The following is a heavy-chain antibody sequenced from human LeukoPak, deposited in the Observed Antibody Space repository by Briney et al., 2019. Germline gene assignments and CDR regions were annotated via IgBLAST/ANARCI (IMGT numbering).Heavy chain of an antibody. Sequence: PGGSLRLSCASSGFTFSTYGMSWVRQAPGKGLEWVSGISGSGASTYYADSVKGRFTISRDNSKNTLYLQMNSLRAEDTAVYYCAKVKEEQWLVPLGSGAFDIWGQGTMVTVSS. V-gene: IGHV3-23*01. J-gene: IGHJ3*02. CDR2: ISGSGAST. CDR1: GFTFSTYG. D-gene: IGHD6-19*01. CDR3: AKVKEEQWLVPLGSGAFDI.